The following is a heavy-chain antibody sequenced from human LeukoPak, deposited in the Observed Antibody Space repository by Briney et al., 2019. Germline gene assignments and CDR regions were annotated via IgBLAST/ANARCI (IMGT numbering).Heavy chain of an antibody. CDR1: GFTFEDYA. D-gene: IGHD3-16*01. Sequence: QPRGSLRLSCTASGFTFEDYAMTWVRQAPGKGLEWVGFIRGKPEGGTAEHAASVKGRFTISRDDSKSIVYLQMDSLKTEDTAVYFCTRGGQKWGQGTLVTVSS. J-gene: IGHJ4*02. V-gene: IGHV3-49*04. CDR2: IRGKPEGGTA. CDR3: TRGGQK.